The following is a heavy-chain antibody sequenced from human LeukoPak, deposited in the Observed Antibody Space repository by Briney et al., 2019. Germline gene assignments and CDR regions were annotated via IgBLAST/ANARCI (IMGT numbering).Heavy chain of an antibody. Sequence: SETLSLTCTVSGGSISSGGYYWSWIRQHPGKGLEWIGYIYYSGSTYYNPSLKSRVTISVDTSKNQFSLKLSSVTAADTAVYYCARCSGSSCYHWFDPWGQGTLVTVSS. CDR2: IYYSGST. CDR1: GGSISSGGYY. CDR3: ARCSGSSCYHWFDP. V-gene: IGHV4-31*03. J-gene: IGHJ5*02. D-gene: IGHD2-15*01.